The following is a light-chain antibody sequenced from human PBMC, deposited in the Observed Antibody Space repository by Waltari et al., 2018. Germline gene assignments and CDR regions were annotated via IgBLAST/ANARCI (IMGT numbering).Light chain of an antibody. J-gene: IGLJ3*02. Sequence: QSVMTQPPSASGTPGQRVTISCSGSSPNIGNNHVYWYQQLPGAAPKLLIYRNNQRPYGVPDRFSVSKSGTSASLAISGLRSEDEADYYCGGWDDSLNGWVFGGGTKLTVL. CDR1: SPNIGNNH. CDR3: GGWDDSLNGWV. CDR2: RNN. V-gene: IGLV1-47*01.